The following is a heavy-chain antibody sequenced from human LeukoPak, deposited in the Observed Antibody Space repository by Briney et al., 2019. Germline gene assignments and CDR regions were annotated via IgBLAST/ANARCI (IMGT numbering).Heavy chain of an antibody. D-gene: IGHD3-22*01. V-gene: IGHV1-18*01. CDR1: GYTFTSYG. CDR3: ARHRDETYYFDSRGYYFDY. CDR2: ISGYNDNT. Sequence: GASVKVSCKASGYTFTSYGVSWVRQAPGQGLEWMGWISGYNDNTNYAQKLQGRVTMTTDTSTNTAYMELRSLTSDDTAAYYCARHRDETYYFDSRGYYFDYWGQGTLVTVSS. J-gene: IGHJ4*02.